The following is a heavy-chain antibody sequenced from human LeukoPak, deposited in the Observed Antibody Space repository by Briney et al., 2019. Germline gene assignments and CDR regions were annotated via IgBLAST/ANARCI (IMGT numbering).Heavy chain of an antibody. CDR1: GFTFRSYA. V-gene: IGHV3-30*04. CDR3: ARALTMFRGVPNLDS. D-gene: IGHD3-10*01. Sequence: GRSLRLSCAASGFTFRSYAMNWVRQAPGKGLEWVAGTSFDGGKRFYVDSVKGRFTISRDNSNNTVYLQMNSLRPEDTAVYYCARALTMFRGVPNLDSWGQGTLVTVSS. CDR2: TSFDGGKR. J-gene: IGHJ4*02.